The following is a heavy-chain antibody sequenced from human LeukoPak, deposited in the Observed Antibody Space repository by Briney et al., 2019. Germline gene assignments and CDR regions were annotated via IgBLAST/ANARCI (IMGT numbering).Heavy chain of an antibody. CDR1: GYTFTYHG. D-gene: IGHD6-13*01. CDR3: ARDRASAGTGGAY. Sequence: SVKVSCKASGYTFTYHGFSWVRQVPGQGLEWMGWISSYNGNTNYLEKFQGRLTMTTDTSTSTTYRELRSLTSDDTAVYYCARDRASAGTGGAYWGQGSLVTVSS. CDR2: ISSYNGNT. J-gene: IGHJ4*02. V-gene: IGHV1-18*01.